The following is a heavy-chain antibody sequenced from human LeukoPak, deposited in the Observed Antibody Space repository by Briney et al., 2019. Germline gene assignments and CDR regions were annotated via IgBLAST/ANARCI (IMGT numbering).Heavy chain of an antibody. D-gene: IGHD1-26*01. J-gene: IGHJ4*02. Sequence: SETLSLTCSVSGGSVSSSSYYWGWIRQPPGNGLEWIGSIYYSGGTYYNPSLKSRVIISVDTSKNQFSLKVSSVTAADTAVYYCARHSGSYYQPLDYRGQGTLVTVSS. CDR2: IYYSGGT. V-gene: IGHV4-39*01. CDR1: GGSVSSSSYY. CDR3: ARHSGSYYQPLDY.